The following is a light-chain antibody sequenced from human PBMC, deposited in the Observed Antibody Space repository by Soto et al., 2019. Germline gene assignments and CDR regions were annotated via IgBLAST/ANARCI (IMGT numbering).Light chain of an antibody. CDR2: EAS. Sequence: DIQISQSPSSLSASVGDRVTITCRASQDLSNFLAWYQQKPGRAPDLLVYEASTLQSGVPPRFIGGGSGTHFTRTISSLQPEDAATYYCQKYKRAPYTFGQGTKLEIK. J-gene: IGKJ2*01. CDR1: QDLSNF. V-gene: IGKV1-27*01. CDR3: QKYKRAPYT.